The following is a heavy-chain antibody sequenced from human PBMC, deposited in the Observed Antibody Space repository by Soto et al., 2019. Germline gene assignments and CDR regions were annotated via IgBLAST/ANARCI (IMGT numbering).Heavy chain of an antibody. J-gene: IGHJ6*02. CDR3: ATRYCSSTSCSISYYYYYYGMDV. D-gene: IGHD2-2*01. CDR2: ISYDGSNK. V-gene: IGHV3-30*03. CDR1: GFTFSSYG. Sequence: GSLRLSCAASGFTFSSYGMHWVRQAPGKGLEWVAVISYDGSNKYYADSVKGRFTISRDNSKNTLYLQMNSLRAEDTAVYYCATRYCSSTSCSISYYYYYYGMDVWGQGTTVTVSS.